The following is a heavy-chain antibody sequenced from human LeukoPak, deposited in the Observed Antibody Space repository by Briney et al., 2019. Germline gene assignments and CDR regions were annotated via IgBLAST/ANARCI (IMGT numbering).Heavy chain of an antibody. V-gene: IGHV4-39*07. J-gene: IGHJ4*02. CDR1: GGSISSSSYY. Sequence: SETLSLTCTVSGGSISSSSYYWGWIRQPPGKGLEWIGSIYYSGSTYYNPSLKSRVTISVDTSKNQFSLKLSSVTAADTAVHYCARVGGYYYGSGSHRRPFDYWGQGTLVTVSS. CDR3: ARVGGYYYGSGSHRRPFDY. D-gene: IGHD3-10*01. CDR2: IYYSGST.